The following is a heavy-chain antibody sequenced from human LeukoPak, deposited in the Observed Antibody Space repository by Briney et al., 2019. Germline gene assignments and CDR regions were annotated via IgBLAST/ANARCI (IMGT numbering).Heavy chain of an antibody. Sequence: GGSLRLSCAASGFTFSSYMMQWVRQAPGKGLEWVSSISSDSTYVFYTDSLKGRFTVSRDNAKNSLYLQMNNLRAEDTAVYYCAGRTAPDYWGQGTLVTVSS. CDR1: GFTFSSYM. CDR2: ISSDSTYV. D-gene: IGHD1/OR15-1a*01. J-gene: IGHJ4*02. CDR3: AGRTAPDY. V-gene: IGHV3-21*01.